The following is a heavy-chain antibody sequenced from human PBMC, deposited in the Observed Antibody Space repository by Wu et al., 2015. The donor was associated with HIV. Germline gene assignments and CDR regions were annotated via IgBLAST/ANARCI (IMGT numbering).Heavy chain of an antibody. D-gene: IGHD2-2*01. V-gene: IGHV1-2*02. CDR3: ARDRGVVVPAVHPSGXFDI. CDR2: INPNSGGT. CDR1: GYTFTGYY. J-gene: IGHJ3*02. Sequence: QVQLVQSGAEVKKPGASVKVSCKASGYTFTGYYMHWVRQAPGQGLEWMGWINPNSGGTNYAQKFQGRVTMTRDTSISTAYMELSRLRSDDTAVYYCARDRGVVVPAVHPSGXFDIWGQGTMVTVSS.